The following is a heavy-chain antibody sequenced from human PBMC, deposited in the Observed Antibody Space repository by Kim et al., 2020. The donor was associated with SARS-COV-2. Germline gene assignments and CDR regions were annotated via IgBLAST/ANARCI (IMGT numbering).Heavy chain of an antibody. Sequence: SVKVSCKASGGTFSSYAISWVRQAPGQGLEWMGGIIPIFGTANYAQKFQGRVTITTDKSTSTAYMELSSLRSEDTAVYYCAREAYYPQRYFDYWGQGTLVTVSS. J-gene: IGHJ4*02. V-gene: IGHV1-69*05. CDR2: IIPIFGTA. CDR3: AREAYYPQRYFDY. CDR1: GGTFSSYA. D-gene: IGHD3-10*01.